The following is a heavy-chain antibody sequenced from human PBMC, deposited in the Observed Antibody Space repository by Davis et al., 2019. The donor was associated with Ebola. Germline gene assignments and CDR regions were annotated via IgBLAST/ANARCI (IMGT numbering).Heavy chain of an antibody. Sequence: SETLSLTCAVSGGSISSSNWWSWVRQPPGKGLEWIGEIYHSGSTNYNPSLKSRVTISVDKSKNQFSLKLSSVTAADTAVYYCARDQATVTTSYFDYWGQGTLVTVSS. V-gene: IGHV4-4*02. CDR1: GGSISSSNW. D-gene: IGHD4-11*01. J-gene: IGHJ4*02. CDR2: IYHSGST. CDR3: ARDQATVTTSYFDY.